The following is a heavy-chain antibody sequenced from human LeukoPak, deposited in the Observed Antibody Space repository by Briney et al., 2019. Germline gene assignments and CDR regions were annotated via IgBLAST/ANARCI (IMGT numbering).Heavy chain of an antibody. D-gene: IGHD3-16*01. Sequence: GASVKLSCKASGYSFTRYFIHWVRQAPGQGLEWMGIIYPSDGGLTYAQKFQGRVTMTRDKSTSTVYMELSSLRSEDTAVYYGAREEKGGTFDYWGQGTLVTVSS. CDR3: AREEKGGTFDY. V-gene: IGHV1-46*01. CDR2: IYPSDGGL. J-gene: IGHJ4*02. CDR1: GYSFTRYF.